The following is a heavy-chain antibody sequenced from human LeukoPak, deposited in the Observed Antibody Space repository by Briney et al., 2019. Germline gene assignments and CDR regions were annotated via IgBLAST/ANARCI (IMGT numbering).Heavy chain of an antibody. J-gene: IGHJ3*02. D-gene: IGHD3-22*01. V-gene: IGHV3-7*01. CDR3: ARLKDYYDSKGDAFDI. Sequence: GSLRLSCAASGFSISSHWMSWVRQAPGKGLEWVANIKQHGSEKYYVGSVKGRFTISRDNAKNSLYLQMNSLRAEDTAVYYCARLKDYYDSKGDAFDIWGQGTMVTVSS. CDR2: IKQHGSEK. CDR1: GFSISSHW.